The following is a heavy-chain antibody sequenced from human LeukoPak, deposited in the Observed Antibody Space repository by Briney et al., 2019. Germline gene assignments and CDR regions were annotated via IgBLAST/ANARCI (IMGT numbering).Heavy chain of an antibody. V-gene: IGHV5-51*01. D-gene: IGHD3-10*01. Sequence: GESLKISCKGSGYSFTSYWIGWVRQRPGKGLEWMGIIYPGDSDTRYSPSFQGQVTISADKTISTAYLQWSSLKASGTAMYYCARSSNYYGSGSYGAGVDYWGQGTLVTVSS. CDR1: GYSFTSYW. CDR2: IYPGDSDT. CDR3: ARSSNYYGSGSYGAGVDY. J-gene: IGHJ4*02.